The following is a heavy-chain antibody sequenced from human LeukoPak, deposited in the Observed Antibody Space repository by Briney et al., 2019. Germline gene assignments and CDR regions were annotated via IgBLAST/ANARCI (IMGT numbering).Heavy chain of an antibody. CDR3: ARGGGYSYGSWVYFDY. V-gene: IGHV4-59*01. D-gene: IGHD5-18*01. CDR2: IYYSGST. CDR1: CGSISSYY. J-gene: IGHJ4*02. Sequence: PSETLSLTCNVSCGSISSYYWSWIRQPPGKGLEWIGYIYYSGSTNYNPSLKSRVTISVDTSKNQFSLKLSSVTAADTAVYYCARGGGYSYGSWVYFDYWGQGTLVTVSS.